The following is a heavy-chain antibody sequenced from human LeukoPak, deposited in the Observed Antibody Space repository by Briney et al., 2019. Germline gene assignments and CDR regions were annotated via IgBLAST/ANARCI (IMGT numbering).Heavy chain of an antibody. CDR1: GGSISSYY. J-gene: IGHJ6*02. CDR3: ARVGDDATGTTLHYYYYGMDV. D-gene: IGHD1-7*01. Sequence: PSETLSLTCTVSGGSISSYYWSWIRQPPGKGLEWIGYIYYSGSTNYNPSLKSRVTISVDTSKNQFSLKLSSVTAADTAVYYCARVGDDATGTTLHYYYYGMDVWGQGTTVTVSS. CDR2: IYYSGST. V-gene: IGHV4-59*12.